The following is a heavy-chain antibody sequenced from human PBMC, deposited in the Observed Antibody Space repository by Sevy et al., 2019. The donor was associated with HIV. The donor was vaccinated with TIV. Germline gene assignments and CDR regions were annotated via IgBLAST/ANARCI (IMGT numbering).Heavy chain of an antibody. CDR2: INPNSGGT. CDR1: GYTFTGYY. D-gene: IGHD2-15*01. Sequence: ASVKVSCKASGYTFTGYYMHWVRQAPGQGLEWMGWINPNSGGTNYAQKFQGRVTMTRDTSISTAYMELGRLRSDDTAVYYCAREGSGGSCHDYWGQGTLVTVSS. CDR3: AREGSGGSCHDY. J-gene: IGHJ4*02. V-gene: IGHV1-2*02.